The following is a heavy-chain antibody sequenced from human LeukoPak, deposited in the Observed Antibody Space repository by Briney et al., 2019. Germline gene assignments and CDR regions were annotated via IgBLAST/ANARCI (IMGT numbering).Heavy chain of an antibody. CDR2: ITHNGGTQ. Sequence: PGTSLRLSCEASGFTFGNYAIHWVRQVPGEGLGWVAIITHNGGTQYYADSVRGRFTISRDNSQSTVFLQMNSLRPEDTAVYYCARGAQSGAFSDFDYWGQGTLVTVSS. J-gene: IGHJ4*02. D-gene: IGHD1-26*01. CDR3: ARGAQSGAFSDFDY. CDR1: GFTFGNYA. V-gene: IGHV3-30-3*01.